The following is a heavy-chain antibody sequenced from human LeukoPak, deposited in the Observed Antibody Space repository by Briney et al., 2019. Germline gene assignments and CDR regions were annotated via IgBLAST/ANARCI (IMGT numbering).Heavy chain of an antibody. Sequence: PSETLSLTCTVSGGSISTSNYYWGWIRQPPRKGLEWIGNIFYSGSTYYGPSLKSRLTISLDTSRNQFSLKLNSVTAADTAVYYCALVGYSYEYYMDVWGKGTTVTVSS. V-gene: IGHV4-39*07. CDR3: ALVGYSYEYYMDV. J-gene: IGHJ6*03. CDR2: IFYSGST. CDR1: GGSISTSNYY. D-gene: IGHD5-18*01.